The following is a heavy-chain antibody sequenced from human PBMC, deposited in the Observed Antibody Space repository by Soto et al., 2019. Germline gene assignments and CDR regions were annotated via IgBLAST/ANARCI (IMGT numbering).Heavy chain of an antibody. CDR3: ARDHCNNGICEQRYFDP. Sequence: SETLSLTCCISGGSIDSSDFQWSWLRQPPGKGLEWIGFLSFSGRTNYNSSLRDRVTISADTSKTLFFLNLISVTAADTAVYYCARDHCNNGICEQRYFDPWGKGSLVTVSS. J-gene: IGHJ5*02. V-gene: IGHV4-30-4*01. D-gene: IGHD2-8*01. CDR2: LSFSGRT. CDR1: GGSIDSSDFQ.